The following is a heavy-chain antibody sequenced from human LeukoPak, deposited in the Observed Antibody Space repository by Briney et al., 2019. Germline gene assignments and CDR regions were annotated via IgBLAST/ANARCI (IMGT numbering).Heavy chain of an antibody. J-gene: IGHJ4*02. CDR1: GFTFSSYS. V-gene: IGHV3-48*02. D-gene: IGHD1-26*01. CDR3: ARDRVGVTSDYFDF. CDR2: ISSSSSTI. Sequence: GGSLRLSCAASGFTFSSYSMNWVRQAPGRGLEWVSYISSSSSTIYYADSVRGRFTISRDNAKNSLYLQMDSLRDEDTAVYYCARDRVGVTSDYFDFWGQGTLVTVSS.